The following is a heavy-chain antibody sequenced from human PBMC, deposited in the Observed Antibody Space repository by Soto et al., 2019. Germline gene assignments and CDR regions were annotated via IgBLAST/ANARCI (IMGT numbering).Heavy chain of an antibody. J-gene: IGHJ3*02. CDR3: AKSLGPEIATMEDAFDI. V-gene: IGHV3-23*01. Sequence: EVQLLESGGGLVQPGGSLRLSCAASGFTFSSYAMSWVRQAPGKGLEWVSAISGSGGSTYYADSVKGQFTISRDNSKNPLYLQMNDLRAEDTAVYYCAKSLGPEIATMEDAFDIWGQGTMVTVSS. CDR2: ISGSGGST. CDR1: GFTFSSYA. D-gene: IGHD1-26*01.